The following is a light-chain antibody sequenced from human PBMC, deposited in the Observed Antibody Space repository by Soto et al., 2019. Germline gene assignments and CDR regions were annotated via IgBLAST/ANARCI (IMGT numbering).Light chain of an antibody. CDR2: EVS. V-gene: IGLV2-8*01. Sequence: QSALTQPPSASGSPEQSVTISCTGTSSDAGGYNYVSWYQQHPGKAPKLMIYEVSKRPSGVPDRFSGSKSGNTASLTVSGLQAEDEADYYCSSYAGSNAVVFGGGTKLTVL. CDR3: SSYAGSNAVV. CDR1: SSDAGGYNY. J-gene: IGLJ2*01.